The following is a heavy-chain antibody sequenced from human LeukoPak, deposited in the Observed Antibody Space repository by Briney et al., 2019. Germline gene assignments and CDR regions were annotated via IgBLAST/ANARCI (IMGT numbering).Heavy chain of an antibody. CDR1: GFIFDDHG. J-gene: IGHJ5*02. D-gene: IGHD6-13*01. CDR3: ARHHYPPTAAGNPNWFDP. V-gene: IGHV3-9*01. Sequence: GGSLRLSCAASGFIFDDHGMHWVRQAPGKGLEWVSGISWSSGIIGYADSVKGRFTISRDNAKNSLDLQMESLRAEDTAVYYCARHHYPPTAAGNPNWFDPWGQGTLVTVSS. CDR2: ISWSSGII.